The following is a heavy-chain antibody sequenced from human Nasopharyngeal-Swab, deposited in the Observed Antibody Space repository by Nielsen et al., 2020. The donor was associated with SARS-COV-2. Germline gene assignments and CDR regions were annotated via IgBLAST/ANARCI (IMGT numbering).Heavy chain of an antibody. CDR3: ARLRPSHTSSGYYFQIDY. CDR2: IDPSDSYT. Sequence: GESLKISCKGSGYSFTSYWIIWVRQMPGKGLEWMVRIDPSDSYTNYSPSFQGHVTLSTDKSIYTAYLQWRSLKASDTAMYYCARLRPSHTSSGYYFQIDYWGQGTLVTVFS. V-gene: IGHV5-10-1*01. CDR1: GYSFTSYW. J-gene: IGHJ4*02. D-gene: IGHD3-22*01.